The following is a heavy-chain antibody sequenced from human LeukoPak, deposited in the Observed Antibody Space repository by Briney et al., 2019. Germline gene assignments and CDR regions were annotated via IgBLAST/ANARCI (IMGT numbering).Heavy chain of an antibody. Sequence: GSLRLSCAASGFTFTSYAMSWVRQAPGKGLEWVSLISGSGGTTYYADSVKGRFTISRDNSKNTQHLEMNSLRAEDTAIYYCAASGYATGWFPTRVDYWGQGTLVTVSS. CDR3: AASGYATGWFPTRVDY. V-gene: IGHV3-23*01. CDR1: GFTFTSYA. CDR2: ISGSGGTT. D-gene: IGHD6-19*01. J-gene: IGHJ4*02.